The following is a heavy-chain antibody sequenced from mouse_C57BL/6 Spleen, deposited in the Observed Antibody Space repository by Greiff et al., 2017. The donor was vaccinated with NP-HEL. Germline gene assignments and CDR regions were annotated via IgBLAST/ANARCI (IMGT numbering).Heavy chain of an antibody. CDR1: GYTFTSYW. CDR3: ARGPYYGSSSYAMDY. CDR2: IYPGSGST. D-gene: IGHD1-1*01. Sequence: QVQLQQPGAELVKPGASVKMSCKASGYTFTSYWITWVKQRPGQGLEWIGDIYPGSGSTNYNEKFKSKATLTVDTSSSTAYMQLSSLTSEDSAVYYCARGPYYGSSSYAMDYWGQGTSVTVSS. J-gene: IGHJ4*01. V-gene: IGHV1-55*01.